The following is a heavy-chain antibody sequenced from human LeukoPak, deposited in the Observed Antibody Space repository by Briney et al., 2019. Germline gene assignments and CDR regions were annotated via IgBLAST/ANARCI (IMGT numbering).Heavy chain of an antibody. CDR3: ARGRDDSSGWDI. Sequence: GGSLRLSCAASGFTFSYYSMSWVRQAPGKGLEWVSSISGSDNYIYYVDSVKGRFTISRDNAKNSLFLQMNSLRAEDTAVYYCARGRDDSSGWDIWGQGTMVTVSS. CDR1: GFTFSYYS. D-gene: IGHD3-22*01. CDR2: ISGSDNYI. J-gene: IGHJ3*02. V-gene: IGHV3-21*01.